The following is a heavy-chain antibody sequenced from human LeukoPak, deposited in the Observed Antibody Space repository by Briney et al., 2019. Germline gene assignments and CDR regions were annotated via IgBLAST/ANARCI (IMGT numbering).Heavy chain of an antibody. CDR3: ARGEYYYDSSGSLDY. V-gene: IGHV4-34*01. CDR2: IYHGGST. Sequence: SETLSLTCAVYGGSFSGYYWSWIRQPPGKGLEWIGYIYHGGSTYYNPSLKSRVTISVDRSKNQFSLKLSSVTAADTAVYYCARGEYYYDSSGSLDYWGQGTLVTVSS. J-gene: IGHJ4*02. D-gene: IGHD3-22*01. CDR1: GGSFSGYY.